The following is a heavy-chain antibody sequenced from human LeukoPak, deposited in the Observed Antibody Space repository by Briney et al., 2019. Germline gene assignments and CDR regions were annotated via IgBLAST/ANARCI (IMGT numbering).Heavy chain of an antibody. CDR3: ARANYYGAASYRGSGLDV. V-gene: IGHV1-2*02. D-gene: IGHD3-10*01. Sequence: ASVKVSCKASGYTFTDYYMHWVRQAPGQGLEWMGWINPHSGGTNYAQKFQGRVTMTRDMSINTVYMELRSLRSDDTALYYCARANYYGAASYRGSGLDVWGQGTTVTVPS. CDR2: INPHSGGT. J-gene: IGHJ6*02. CDR1: GYTFTDYY.